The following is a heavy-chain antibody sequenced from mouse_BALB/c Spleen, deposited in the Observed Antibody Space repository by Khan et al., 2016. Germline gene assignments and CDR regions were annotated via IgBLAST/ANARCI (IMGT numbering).Heavy chain of an antibody. CDR2: ISYSGST. D-gene: IGHD2-10*01. Sequence: EVQLQESGPGLVKPSQSLSLTCTVTGYSITSDYAWNWIRQFPGNKLEWMGYISYSGSTSYNPSLKSRISITRDTSKNQFFLQLNSVTTEDTATYYCARRGAYDGNYEAWFAYWGQGTLVTVSA. CDR1: GYSITSDYA. CDR3: ARRGAYDGNYEAWFAY. V-gene: IGHV3-2*02. J-gene: IGHJ3*01.